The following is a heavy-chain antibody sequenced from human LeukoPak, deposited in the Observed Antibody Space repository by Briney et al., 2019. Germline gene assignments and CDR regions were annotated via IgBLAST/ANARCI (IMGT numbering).Heavy chain of an antibody. CDR3: ARGRVVVAVSDY. CDR1: GFTFSSYS. J-gene: IGHJ4*02. V-gene: IGHV3-21*01. Sequence: PGGSLRLPCTASGFTFSSYSMNWVRQAPGKGLEWVSSISSSSSYMYYADSVKGRFTISRDNAKNSLYLQMNSLRAEDTAVYYCARGRVVVAVSDYWGQGTLVTVSS. CDR2: ISSSSSYM. D-gene: IGHD6-19*01.